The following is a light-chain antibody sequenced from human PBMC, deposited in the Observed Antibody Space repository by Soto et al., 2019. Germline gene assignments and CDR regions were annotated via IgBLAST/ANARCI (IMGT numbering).Light chain of an antibody. CDR2: GAS. CDR3: QQYDNSLYT. Sequence: EIVLTQSPGTLYLSPGDRATLSCRASQSVSSTYLAWYQQKPGQAPRLLIYGASSRATGLPDRFSGSGSGTDFTLTISRLEPEECAVYYCQQYDNSLYTFGQGTKLEIK. CDR1: QSVSSTY. J-gene: IGKJ2*01. V-gene: IGKV3-20*01.